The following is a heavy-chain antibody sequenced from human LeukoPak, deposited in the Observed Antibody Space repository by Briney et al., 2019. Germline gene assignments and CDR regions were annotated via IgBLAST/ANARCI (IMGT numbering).Heavy chain of an antibody. D-gene: IGHD3-3*01. CDR2: INHSGST. V-gene: IGHV4-34*01. CDR1: GGSFSGDY. J-gene: IGHJ4*02. CDR3: ARAPITIFDS. Sequence: SETLSLTCAVYGGSFSGDYWSWVRQPPGKGLGWIGEINHSGSTNYNPSLKSRVTISVDTSKNQFSLKLSSVTAADTAVYYCARAPITIFDSWGQGTLVTVSS.